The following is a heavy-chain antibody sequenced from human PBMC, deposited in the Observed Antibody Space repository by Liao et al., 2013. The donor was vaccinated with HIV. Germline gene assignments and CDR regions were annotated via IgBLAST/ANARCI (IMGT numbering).Heavy chain of an antibody. CDR3: ARQIAGATDWYFDV. V-gene: IGHV4-4*07. J-gene: IGHJ2*01. Sequence: QVQLQESGPGLVKPSETLSLTCSVSGGSITSHFLSWIRQPAGKGLEWIGLFYPSGTTYYNPSLKSRVTLSVDKSKNQFFLNLNSVTAADTAVYYCARQIAGATDWYFDVWGRGTLVAVSS. D-gene: IGHD1-26*01. CDR1: GGSITSHF. CDR2: FYPSGTT.